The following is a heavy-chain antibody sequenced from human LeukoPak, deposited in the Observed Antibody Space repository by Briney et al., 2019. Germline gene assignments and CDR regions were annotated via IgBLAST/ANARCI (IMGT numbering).Heavy chain of an antibody. V-gene: IGHV1-69*13. CDR1: GGTVSSYA. CDR2: IIPIFGTA. D-gene: IGHD1-26*01. J-gene: IGHJ3*02. CDR3: ARDLASGSYFEDAFDI. Sequence: ASVKVSCKASGGTVSSYAISWLRQAPGQGLGWMGGIIPIFGTATYAQTCQRRVTITAGESTSTAYMELSSLRSEDTAVCYCARDLASGSYFEDAFDIWGQGTMVTVSS.